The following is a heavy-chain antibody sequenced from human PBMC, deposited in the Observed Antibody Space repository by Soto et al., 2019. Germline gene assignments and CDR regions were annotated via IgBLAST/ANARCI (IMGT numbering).Heavy chain of an antibody. J-gene: IGHJ4*02. CDR2: IYPSDSDT. D-gene: IGHD1-26*01. Sequence: PGESLKISCKGSGYNFAGYWIAWVRQMPGKGLELMGVIYPSDSDTRYRPSFQGQVTISAEKSISSAYLQWSSLRASDTAMYYCARGGASTRTFDYWGQGPPVTV. CDR3: ARGGASTRTFDY. CDR1: GYNFAGYW. V-gene: IGHV5-51*01.